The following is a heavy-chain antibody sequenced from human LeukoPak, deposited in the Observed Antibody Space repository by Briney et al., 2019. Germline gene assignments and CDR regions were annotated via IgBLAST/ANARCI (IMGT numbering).Heavy chain of an antibody. D-gene: IGHD3-22*01. CDR1: GGSISSGSYY. CDR3: ARGISEFRNYYDSSGYQTDYMDV. Sequence: SETLSLTCTVSGGSISSGSYYWTWIRQPAGKGLEWIGRIYINGGTNYNPSLKSRVTISIDTSKNQFSLKVTSVTAADTAVYYCARGISEFRNYYDSSGYQTDYMDVWGKGTTVTISS. J-gene: IGHJ6*03. CDR2: IYINGGT. V-gene: IGHV4-61*02.